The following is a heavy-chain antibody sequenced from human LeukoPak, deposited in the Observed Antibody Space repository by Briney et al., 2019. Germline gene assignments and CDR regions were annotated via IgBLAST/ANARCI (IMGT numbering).Heavy chain of an antibody. CDR1: GGSISSYY. CDR3: ARPNYGDYFGAFDI. J-gene: IGHJ3*02. CDR2: IYYSGST. Sequence: SETLSLTCTVSGGSISSYYWSWIRQPPGKGLEWIGYIYYSGSTNYNPSLKSRVTISVDTSKNQFSLKLSSVTAADTAVYYCARPNYGDYFGAFDIWGQGTMVTVSS. D-gene: IGHD4-17*01. V-gene: IGHV4-59*08.